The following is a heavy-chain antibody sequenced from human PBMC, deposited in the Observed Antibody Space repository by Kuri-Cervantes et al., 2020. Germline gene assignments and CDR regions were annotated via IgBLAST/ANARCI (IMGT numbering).Heavy chain of an antibody. Sequence: GGSLRLSCAASGFTFSSYWMHWVRQAPGKGLVWVSRINSDGSSTSYADSVKGRFTISRDNSKNTLYLQMNSLRAEDTAVYYCARDRTPHSSSWYPSTLPFDYWGQGTLVTVSS. CDR2: INSDGSST. D-gene: IGHD6-13*01. J-gene: IGHJ4*02. V-gene: IGHV3-74*01. CDR3: ARDRTPHSSSWYPSTLPFDY. CDR1: GFTFSSYW.